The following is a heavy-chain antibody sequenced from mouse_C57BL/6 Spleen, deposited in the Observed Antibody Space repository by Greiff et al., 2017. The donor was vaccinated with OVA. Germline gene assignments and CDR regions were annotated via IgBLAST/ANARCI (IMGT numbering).Heavy chain of an antibody. CDR3: ASPRRGFAY. CDR1: GYAFSSSW. V-gene: IGHV1-82*01. J-gene: IGHJ3*01. CDR2: IYPGDGDT. Sequence: QVQLKESGPELVKPGASVKISCKASGYAFSSSWMNWVKQRPGKGLEWIGRIYPGDGDTNYNGKFKGKATLTADKSSSTAYMQLSSLTSEDSAVYFCASPRRGFAYWGQGTLVTVSA.